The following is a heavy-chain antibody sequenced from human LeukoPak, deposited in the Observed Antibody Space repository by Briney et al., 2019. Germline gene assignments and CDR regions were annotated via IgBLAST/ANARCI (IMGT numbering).Heavy chain of an antibody. D-gene: IGHD1-1*01. Sequence: PSETLSLTCTVSGGSISSYYWSWIRQPPGKGLEWIGYIYTSGSTNYNPSLKSRVTISVDTSKNQFSLKLSSVTAADTAVYYCARLPPGTTARPFDYWGQGTLVTVSS. CDR1: GGSISSYY. J-gene: IGHJ4*02. CDR3: ARLPPGTTARPFDY. CDR2: IYTSGST. V-gene: IGHV4-4*09.